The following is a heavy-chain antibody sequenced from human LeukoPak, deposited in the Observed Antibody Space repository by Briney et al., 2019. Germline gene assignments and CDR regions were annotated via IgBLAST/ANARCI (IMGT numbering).Heavy chain of an antibody. V-gene: IGHV4-31*03. J-gene: IGHJ4*02. CDR2: IYYTGST. D-gene: IGHD2-15*01. CDR1: GDSTHKGEYF. Sequence: PSQTLSLTCSVSGDSTHKGEYFWNWIRQSPGKGLEWIGYIYYTGSTYYNPSLKSRITISVDTSKNQFSLMLTSVTAADTAVYYCARGLAGFQKLLYTDHWGQGTLVTVSS. CDR3: ARGLAGFQKLLYTDH.